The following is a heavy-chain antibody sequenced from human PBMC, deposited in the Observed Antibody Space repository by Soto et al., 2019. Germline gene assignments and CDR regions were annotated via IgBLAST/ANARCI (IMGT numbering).Heavy chain of an antibody. D-gene: IGHD2-21*01. CDR3: ARVGYSGGTSMDV. Sequence: ASVKVSCKASGYTFTGYYMHWVRQAPGQGLEWMGWINPNSGGTNYAQKFQGRVTMTRDTSISTDYMELSRLRSDDTAVYYCARVGYSGGTSMDVWGQGTTVTVSS. J-gene: IGHJ6*02. V-gene: IGHV1-2*02. CDR2: INPNSGGT. CDR1: GYTFTGYY.